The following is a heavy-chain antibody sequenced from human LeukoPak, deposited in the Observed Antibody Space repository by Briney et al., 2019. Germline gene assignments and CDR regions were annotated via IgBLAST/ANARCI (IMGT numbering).Heavy chain of an antibody. J-gene: IGHJ4*02. D-gene: IGHD2-21*01. CDR1: GFTFSSHV. CDR3: ARDPGVIAFHYFDF. CDR2: IGGLGSST. V-gene: IGHV3-23*01. Sequence: GGSLRLSCAASGFTFSSHVMAWVRQAPGKGLEWVSAIGGLGSSTYYGDSVKGRFTISRDNSKNTVYLQMDSLRVEDTAVYYCARDPGVIAFHYFDFWGQGTLITVSS.